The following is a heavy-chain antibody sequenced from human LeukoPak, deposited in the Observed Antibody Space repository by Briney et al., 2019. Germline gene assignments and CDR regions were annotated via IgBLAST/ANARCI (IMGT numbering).Heavy chain of an antibody. CDR2: IYYSGST. V-gene: IGHV4-39*01. J-gene: IGHJ4*02. Sequence: TSSETLSLTCTVSGGSISSSSYYWGWVRQPPGKGLEWIGSIYYSGSTYYNPSLKSRVTISVDTSKNQFSLKLSSVTAADTAVFYCARRRSGWDFDYWGQGTLVTVSS. CDR1: GGSISSSSYY. D-gene: IGHD6-19*01. CDR3: ARRRSGWDFDY.